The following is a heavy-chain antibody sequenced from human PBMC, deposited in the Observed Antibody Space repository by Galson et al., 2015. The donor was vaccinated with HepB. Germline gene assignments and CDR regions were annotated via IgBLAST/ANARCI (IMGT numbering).Heavy chain of an antibody. CDR3: ARPTVTTMVGTWGNYYVMDV. CDR1: GYTFTNYY. CDR2: INPIGGST. J-gene: IGHJ6*02. Sequence: SVKVSCKASGYTFTNYYMHWVRQAPGQGLEWMGLINPIGGSTTYAQKFQGRVTITRDTSTSTVYMELSSLRSEDTALYYCARPTVTTMVGTWGNYYVMDVWGQGTTVTVSS. D-gene: IGHD4-17*01. V-gene: IGHV1-46*01.